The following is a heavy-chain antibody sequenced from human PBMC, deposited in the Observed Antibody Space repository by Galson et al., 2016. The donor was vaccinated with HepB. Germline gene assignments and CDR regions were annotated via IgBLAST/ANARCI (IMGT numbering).Heavy chain of an antibody. Sequence: QSGAEVKKPGESLKISCKGSGYSFPNYWIGWVRQMPGKGLEWMGIIYPGDSHTRYSPSFQGQVTISVDKSISTAYLQWSSLEASDTAMYYCARHEGSSPGIFNYWGQGTLVTVSS. CDR1: GYSFPNYW. V-gene: IGHV5-51*01. D-gene: IGHD6-6*01. CDR3: ARHEGSSPGIFNY. J-gene: IGHJ4*02. CDR2: IYPGDSHT.